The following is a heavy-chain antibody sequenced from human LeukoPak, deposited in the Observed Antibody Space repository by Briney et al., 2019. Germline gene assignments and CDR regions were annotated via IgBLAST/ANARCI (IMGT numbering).Heavy chain of an antibody. D-gene: IGHD3-22*01. V-gene: IGHV4-38-2*02. CDR2: MYHSGST. J-gene: IGHJ4*02. CDR3: ARVSYYYDSSGYYSYYFDY. Sequence: SETLSLTCTVSGYSISSGYYWGWIRQPPGKGLEWIGSMYHSGSTYYNPSLKSRVTISVDTSKNQFSLKLSSVTAADTAVYYCARVSYYYDSSGYYSYYFDYWGQGTLVTVSS. CDR1: GYSISSGYY.